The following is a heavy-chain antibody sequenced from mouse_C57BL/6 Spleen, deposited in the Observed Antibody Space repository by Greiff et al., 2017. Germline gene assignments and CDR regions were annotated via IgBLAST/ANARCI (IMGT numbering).Heavy chain of an antibody. V-gene: IGHV7-3*01. D-gene: IGHD2-1*01. CDR1: GFTFTDYY. CDR2: IRNKANGYTT. CDR3: ARYMIYYGNYYYAMDY. J-gene: IGHJ4*01. Sequence: EVQVVESGGGLVQPGGSLSLSCAASGFTFTDYYMSWVRQPPGKALEWLGFIRNKANGYTTEYSASVKGRFTISRDNSQSILYLQMNALRAEDSSTYYCARYMIYYGNYYYAMDYWGQGTSVTVSS.